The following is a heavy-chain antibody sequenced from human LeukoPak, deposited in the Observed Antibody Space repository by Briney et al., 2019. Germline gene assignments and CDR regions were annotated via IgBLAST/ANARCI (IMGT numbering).Heavy chain of an antibody. Sequence: SVKVSCKASGGTFSSYAISWVRQAPGQGLEWMGGIIPIFGTANYAQKFQGRVTITADESTSTAYMELSSLRSEDTAVYYCARGEGDYYDSSGPRPYYFDYWGQGTLVTVSS. CDR1: GGTFSSYA. J-gene: IGHJ4*02. V-gene: IGHV1-69*13. D-gene: IGHD3-22*01. CDR2: IIPIFGTA. CDR3: ARGEGDYYDSSGPRPYYFDY.